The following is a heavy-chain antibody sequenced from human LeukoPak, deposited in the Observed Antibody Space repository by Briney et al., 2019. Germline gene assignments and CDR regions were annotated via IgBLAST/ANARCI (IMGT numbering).Heavy chain of an antibody. Sequence: ASVKVSCKASGYTFTSYAMNWVRQAPGQGLEWMGWINTNTGNPTYAQGFTGRFVFSLDTSVSTAYLQISSLKAEDTAVYYCAREGSMVRGVGIFGFDYWGQGTLVTVSS. CDR2: INTNTGNP. CDR3: AREGSMVRGVGIFGFDY. CDR1: GYTFTSYA. D-gene: IGHD3-10*01. J-gene: IGHJ4*02. V-gene: IGHV7-4-1*02.